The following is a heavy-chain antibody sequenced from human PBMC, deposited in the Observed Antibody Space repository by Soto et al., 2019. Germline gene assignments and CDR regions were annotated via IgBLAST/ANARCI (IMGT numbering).Heavy chain of an antibody. CDR1: GFTFSRYA. J-gene: IGHJ4*02. D-gene: IGHD6-19*01. CDR2: ISGSGGST. CDR3: AKAGHSSGWYYFDY. Sequence: GGSLRLSCAASGFTFSRYAMSWVRQAPGKGLEWVSAISGSGGSTYYADSVKGRFTISRDNSKNTLYLQMNSLRAEDTAVYYCAKAGHSSGWYYFDYWGQGTLVTVSS. V-gene: IGHV3-23*01.